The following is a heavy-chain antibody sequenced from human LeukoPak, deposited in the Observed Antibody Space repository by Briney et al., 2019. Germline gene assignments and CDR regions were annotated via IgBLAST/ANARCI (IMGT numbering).Heavy chain of an antibody. CDR1: GGSVSSRDYY. D-gene: IGHD1-14*01. V-gene: IGHV4-30-4*01. Sequence: SETLSLTCTVSGGSVSSRDYYWTWIRQSPGKGLEWVGPIYYSGTTYYSPSLKSRIAMSVDTSKNQFSLRLNSVTAADTAVYYCATIPEDRENYIDYWGQGTLVTVSS. CDR2: IYYSGTT. CDR3: ATIPEDRENYIDY. J-gene: IGHJ4*02.